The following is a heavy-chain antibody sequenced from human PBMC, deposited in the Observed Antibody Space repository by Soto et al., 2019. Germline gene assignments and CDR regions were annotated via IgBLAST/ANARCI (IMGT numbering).Heavy chain of an antibody. CDR2: ISGSGGST. J-gene: IGHJ6*02. D-gene: IGHD6-13*01. Sequence: TGGSLRLSCAASGFPFSSYAMSWVRQAPGKGLEWVSAISGSGGSTYYADSVKGRFTISRDNSKNTLYLQMNSLRAEDTAVYYCAKSPYSSSWYDYYYYGMDVWGQGTTVTVSS. V-gene: IGHV3-23*01. CDR3: AKSPYSSSWYDYYYYGMDV. CDR1: GFPFSSYA.